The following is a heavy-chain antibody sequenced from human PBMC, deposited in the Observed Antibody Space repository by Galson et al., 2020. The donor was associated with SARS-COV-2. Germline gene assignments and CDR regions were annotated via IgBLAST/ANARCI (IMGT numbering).Heavy chain of an antibody. CDR1: GASISSSSW. D-gene: IGHD2-2*01. CDR2: IYHTGTT. Sequence: SETLSLTCAVSGASISSSSWWSVVRQAPGKGLEWIGEIYHTGTTNYHPSLKSRVTMSVDRSKNQFYLKMTSVTAADTAVYYCARDGGPAAFKHWFDPWGQGTLVTVSS. CDR3: ARDGGPAAFKHWFDP. V-gene: IGHV4-4*02. J-gene: IGHJ5*02.